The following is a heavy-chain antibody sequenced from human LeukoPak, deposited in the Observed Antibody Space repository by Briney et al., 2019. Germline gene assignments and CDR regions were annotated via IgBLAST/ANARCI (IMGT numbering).Heavy chain of an antibody. CDR3: TTDHLAVAGGFDY. CDR1: GFTFSNAW. J-gene: IGHJ4*02. V-gene: IGHV3-15*01. Sequence: PGGSLRLSCAASGFTFSNAWMSWVRQAPGKGLEWVGRIKSKTDGGTTDYAAPVKGRFTISRDDSKNTLYLQMNSLKAEDTAVYYCTTDHLAVAGGFDYWGQGTLVTVSS. CDR2: IKSKTDGGTT. D-gene: IGHD6-19*01.